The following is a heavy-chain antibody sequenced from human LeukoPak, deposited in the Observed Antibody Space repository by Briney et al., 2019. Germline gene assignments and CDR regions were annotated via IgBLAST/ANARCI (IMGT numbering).Heavy chain of an antibody. V-gene: IGHV3-33*01. CDR2: IWYDGSNK. CDR3: ARGTSGDAFDI. CDR1: GFTFSSYG. D-gene: IGHD1-26*01. Sequence: GRTLRLSCAASGFTFSSYGMHWVRQAPGKGLEWVAVIWYDGSNKYYADSVKGRFTISRDNSKNTLYLQMNSLRAEDTAVYYCARGTSGDAFDIWGQGTMVTVSS. J-gene: IGHJ3*02.